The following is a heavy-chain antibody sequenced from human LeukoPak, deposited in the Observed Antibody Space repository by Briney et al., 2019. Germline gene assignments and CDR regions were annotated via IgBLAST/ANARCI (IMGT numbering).Heavy chain of an antibody. CDR3: ARGDGGSTFDI. CDR2: IYYSGST. D-gene: IGHD4-23*01. J-gene: IGHJ3*02. V-gene: IGHV4-39*07. Sequence: PSETLSLTCTVSGGSISSSSYYWGWIRQPPGKGLEWIGSIYYSGSTYYNPSLKSRVTISVDTSKNQFSLKLSSVTAADTAVYYCARGDGGSTFDIWGQGTMVTVSS. CDR1: GGSISSSSYY.